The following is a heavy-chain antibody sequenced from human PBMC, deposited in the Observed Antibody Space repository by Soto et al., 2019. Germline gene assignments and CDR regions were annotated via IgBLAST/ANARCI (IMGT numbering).Heavy chain of an antibody. CDR3: VSSITGISTFDY. V-gene: IGHV2-5*04. D-gene: IGHD2-8*02. CDR1: AFSLSTDDVG. CDR2: IYWDDDK. J-gene: IGHJ4*01. Sequence: PSPVSPTQTLTLTFTISAFSLSTDDVGAGWIPQRAVKAMDSLAVIYWDDDKRYRPSLKSRLTIAKDTSKKQVVLSMNNMDPVDTCTYYCVSSITGISTFDYWGHCALGTVS.